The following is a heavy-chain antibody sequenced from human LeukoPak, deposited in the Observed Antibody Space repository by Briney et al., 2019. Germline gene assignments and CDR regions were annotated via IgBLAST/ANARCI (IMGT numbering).Heavy chain of an antibody. D-gene: IGHD5-18*01. CDR1: GYSFTSYW. J-gene: IGHJ5*02. Sequence: GQSLKSSCKGSGYSFTSYWIGWVRQMPGKGLEWMGIIYPGESDTRYSPSFQGQVTISADKSISTAYLRWSSLKASDTAMYYCARKDTAMVSWFDPWGQGTLLTVSS. CDR3: ARKDTAMVSWFDP. CDR2: IYPGESDT. V-gene: IGHV5-51*01.